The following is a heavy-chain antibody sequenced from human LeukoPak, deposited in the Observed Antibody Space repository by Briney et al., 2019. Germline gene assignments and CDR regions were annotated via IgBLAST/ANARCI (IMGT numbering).Heavy chain of an antibody. J-gene: IGHJ6*02. D-gene: IGHD6-19*01. CDR2: IYHSGTT. CDR3: ARRSYSSGWDYYYYAMDV. CDR1: GGSIGSSSYY. Sequence: PSETLSLTCTVSGGSIGSSSYYWGWIRQPPGKGLEWIGTIYHSGTTYYNPSLKSRVTISVDTSKNQFSLKLSSVTAADTAVYYCARRSYSSGWDYYYYAMDVWGQGTTVTVSS. V-gene: IGHV4-39*01.